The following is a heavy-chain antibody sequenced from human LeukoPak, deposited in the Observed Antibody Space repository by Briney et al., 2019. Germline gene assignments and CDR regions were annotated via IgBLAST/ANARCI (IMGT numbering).Heavy chain of an antibody. Sequence: GGSLRLSCAASGFTVSSNYMSWVRQAPGKGLEWVSVIYSGGSTYYADSVKGRFTISRDNSKNTLYLQMNSLRAEDTAVYYCAKMSSSSWYYDAFDIWGQGTMVTVSS. D-gene: IGHD6-13*01. CDR1: GFTVSSNY. CDR3: AKMSSSSWYYDAFDI. J-gene: IGHJ3*02. CDR2: IYSGGST. V-gene: IGHV3-53*01.